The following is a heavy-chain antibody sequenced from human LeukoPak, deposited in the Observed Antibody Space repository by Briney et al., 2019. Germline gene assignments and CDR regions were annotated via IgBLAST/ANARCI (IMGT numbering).Heavy chain of an antibody. CDR3: AKDSAIVVVPAAIVY. Sequence: GGSLRLSCAASGFTFSSYSMNWVRQAPGKGLEWVSVIYSGGSTYYADSVKGRFTISRDNSKNTLYLQMNSLRAEDTAVYYCAKDSAIVVVPAAIVYWGQGALVTVSS. CDR2: IYSGGST. D-gene: IGHD2-2*01. CDR1: GFTFSSYS. J-gene: IGHJ4*02. V-gene: IGHV3-NL1*01.